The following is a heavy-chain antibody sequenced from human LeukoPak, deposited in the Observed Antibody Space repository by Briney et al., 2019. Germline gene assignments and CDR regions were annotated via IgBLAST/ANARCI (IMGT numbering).Heavy chain of an antibody. CDR3: VKGGSISHNWFDS. D-gene: IGHD3-16*01. CDR2: ILNDGTWE. J-gene: IGHJ5*01. V-gene: IGHV3-30*02. CDR1: GFTYSDYG. Sequence: GGSLRLSCAASGFTYSDYGMHWVRQAPGRGLEWVAFILNDGTWEYYPDSVKGRLTISRDKSRNTLYLQMNSVRLEDTAIYYCVKGGSISHNWFDSWGQGTLVTVSS.